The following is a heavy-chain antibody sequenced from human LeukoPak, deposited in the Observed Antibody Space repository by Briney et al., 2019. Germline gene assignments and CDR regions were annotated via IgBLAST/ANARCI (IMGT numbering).Heavy chain of an antibody. CDR2: INPNSGGT. CDR1: GYTFTGYY. CDR3: ARAKGLAAASEYFQH. D-gene: IGHD6-13*01. J-gene: IGHJ1*01. Sequence: ASVKVSCKASGYTFTGYYMHWVRQAPGQGLEWMGRINPNSGGTNYAQKFQGRVTMTRDTSISTAYMEVSRLRSDDTAVYYCARAKGLAAASEYFQHWGQGTLVTVSS. V-gene: IGHV1-2*06.